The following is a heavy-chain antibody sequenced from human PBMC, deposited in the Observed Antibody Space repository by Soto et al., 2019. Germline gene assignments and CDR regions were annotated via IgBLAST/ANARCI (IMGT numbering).Heavy chain of an antibody. V-gene: IGHV4-30-4*01. CDR3: AREPRSGRPYSYYDMDV. CDR1: GGSISSGDYF. Sequence: PSETLSLTCTVSGGSISSGDYFWSWIRQPPGKGLEWIGYIYYSGSTYYNPSLKSRVTISVDTPKNQFSLKLSSVTAADTAVYYCAREPRSGRPYSYYDMDVWGQGNTVTVSS. J-gene: IGHJ6*02. CDR2: IYYSGST.